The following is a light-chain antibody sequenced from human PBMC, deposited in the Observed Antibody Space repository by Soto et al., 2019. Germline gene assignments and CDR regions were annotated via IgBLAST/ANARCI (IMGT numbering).Light chain of an antibody. Sequence: QSALTQPASVSGSPGQSITISCTGTSSDVGGYNYVSWYQQHPGKAPKLMIYDVNNRPSGVSNRFSGSKSGNTASLTISGLQPEYEADYYCSSYTSSSTQVFGGGTKLTVL. CDR2: DVN. CDR3: SSYTSSSTQV. CDR1: SSDVGGYNY. J-gene: IGLJ2*01. V-gene: IGLV2-14*01.